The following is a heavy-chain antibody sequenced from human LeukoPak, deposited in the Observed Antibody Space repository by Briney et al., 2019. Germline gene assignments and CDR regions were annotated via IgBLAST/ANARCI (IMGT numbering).Heavy chain of an antibody. Sequence: GGSLRLSCAASGFTFSSYEMSWVRQAPGKGLEWVSYISGSGSAISYAYSVNGRLAISRDNDKNSLYLQMNSLRAEDTDLYYCARDGYHYYCSATYFGYYYMDVWGKGTTVTISS. CDR3: ARDGYHYYCSATYFGYYYMDV. V-gene: IGHV3-48*03. J-gene: IGHJ6*03. CDR2: ISGSGSAI. CDR1: GFTFSSYE. D-gene: IGHD3-10*01.